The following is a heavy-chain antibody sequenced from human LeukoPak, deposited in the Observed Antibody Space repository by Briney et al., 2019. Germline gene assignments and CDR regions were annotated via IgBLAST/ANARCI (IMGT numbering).Heavy chain of an antibody. CDR1: GYTFTSYD. V-gene: IGHV1-8*01. D-gene: IGHD5-18*01. CDR3: ARVYSYGEYMDV. CDR2: MNPNGGNT. Sequence: ASVKVSCKASGYTFTSYDINWVRQATGQGLEWMGWMNPNGGNTDYAQKFQGRVTMTRNTSISTAYMELSSLRSEDTAVYYCARVYSYGEYMDVWGKGTTVTVSS. J-gene: IGHJ6*03.